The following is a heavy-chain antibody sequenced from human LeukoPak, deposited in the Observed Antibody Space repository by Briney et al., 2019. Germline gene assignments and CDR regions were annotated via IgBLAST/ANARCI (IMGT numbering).Heavy chain of an antibody. D-gene: IGHD6-19*01. CDR2: IYYSGST. V-gene: IGHV4-59*01. CDR1: GGSISSYY. Sequence: TSETLSLTCTVSGGSISSYYWSWIRQPPGKGLEWIGYIYYSGSTNYNPSLKSRVTISVDTSKNQFSLKLSSVTAADTAVYYCARANLPGIAVAGSIEFDPWGQGTLVTVSS. CDR3: ARANLPGIAVAGSIEFDP. J-gene: IGHJ5*02.